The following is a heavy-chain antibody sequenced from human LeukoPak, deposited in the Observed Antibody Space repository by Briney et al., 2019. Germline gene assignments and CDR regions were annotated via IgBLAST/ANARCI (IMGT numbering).Heavy chain of an antibody. J-gene: IGHJ4*02. CDR1: GFTFDDYA. Sequence: GRSLRLSCAASGFTFDDYAMYWVRQAPGKGLEWVSGISWSSGTIDYADSVKGRFTISRDNAKNSLYLQMNSLRVEDTALYYCAKRLGSSGWGFDFWGQGTLVTVSS. D-gene: IGHD6-19*01. V-gene: IGHV3-9*01. CDR3: AKRLGSSGWGFDF. CDR2: ISWSSGTI.